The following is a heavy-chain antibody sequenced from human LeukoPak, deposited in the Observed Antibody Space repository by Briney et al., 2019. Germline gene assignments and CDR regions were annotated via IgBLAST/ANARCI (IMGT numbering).Heavy chain of an antibody. Sequence: GGSLRLSCAASGFTVSSNYMSWVRQAPGKGLEWVSVIYSGGRTHYADSVKGRLTISRDNSKNTLYLQMNSLRAEDTAVYYCARRPTVTTPLTAWGQGTLVTVSS. CDR1: GFTVSSNY. CDR3: ARRPTVTTPLTA. J-gene: IGHJ5*02. V-gene: IGHV3-53*01. D-gene: IGHD4-17*01. CDR2: IYSGGRT.